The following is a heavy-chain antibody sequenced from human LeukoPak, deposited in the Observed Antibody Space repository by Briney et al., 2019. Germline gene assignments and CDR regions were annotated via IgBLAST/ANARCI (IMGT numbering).Heavy chain of an antibody. D-gene: IGHD3-22*01. CDR1: GGSISSSSYY. CDR2: IYYSGST. CDR3: ARGRGDSSGYYYLHY. V-gene: IGHV4-39*07. J-gene: IGHJ4*02. Sequence: SETLSLTCTVSGGSISSSSYYWGWIRQPPGKGLEWIGSIYYSGSTYYNPSLKSRVTISVDTSKNQFSLKLSSVTAADTAVYYCARGRGDSSGYYYLHYWGQGTLVTVSS.